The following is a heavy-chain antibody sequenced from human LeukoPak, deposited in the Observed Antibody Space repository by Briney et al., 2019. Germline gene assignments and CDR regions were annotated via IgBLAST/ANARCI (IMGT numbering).Heavy chain of an antibody. Sequence: GGSLRLSCVVSGLTLSSIYMSWVRQAPGKGLQWVSVIYSGGSTYYADSVKGRFTISRDNSKNTLYLQMNSLRAEDTAVYYCARDRVVRGIAYYFDYWGQGTLVTVSS. D-gene: IGHD3-10*01. V-gene: IGHV3-66*01. J-gene: IGHJ4*02. CDR2: IYSGGST. CDR1: GLTLSSIY. CDR3: ARDRVVRGIAYYFDY.